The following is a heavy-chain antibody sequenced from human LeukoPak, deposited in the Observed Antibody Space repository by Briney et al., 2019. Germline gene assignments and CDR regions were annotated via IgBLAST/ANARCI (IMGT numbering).Heavy chain of an antibody. CDR1: EFTARSTY. CDR3: AKGGKWDVTPFDY. V-gene: IGHV3-53*01. D-gene: IGHD1-26*01. Sequence: PGGSLRLSFAASEFTARSTYMTWSPQAPGKGLNWVSLMYSFGNTYYADSVKGRFTISRDNSKNTLYLQVNSLRAEDTAVYYCAKGGKWDVTPFDYWGQGTLVTVSS. J-gene: IGHJ4*02. CDR2: MYSFGNT.